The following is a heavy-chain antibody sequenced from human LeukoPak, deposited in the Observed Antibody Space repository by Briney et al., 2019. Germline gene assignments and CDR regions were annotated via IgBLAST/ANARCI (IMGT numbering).Heavy chain of an antibody. V-gene: IGHV4-59*12. D-gene: IGHD3-3*01. CDR3: ARWESGYYLSGAFDI. CDR2: IYDSGST. CDR1: GGSISSYY. Sequence: SETLSLTCTVSGGSISSYYWSWIRQPPGKGLEWIGFIYDSGSTNYNPSLKSRVTISVDTSKNQFSLKLSSVTAADTAVYYCARWESGYYLSGAFDIWGQGTMVTVSS. J-gene: IGHJ3*02.